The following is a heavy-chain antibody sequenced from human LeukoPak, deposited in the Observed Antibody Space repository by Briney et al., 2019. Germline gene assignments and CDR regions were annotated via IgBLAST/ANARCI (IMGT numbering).Heavy chain of an antibody. J-gene: IGHJ3*02. D-gene: IGHD6-13*01. CDR1: GGTFSSYA. CDR3: ARDRNSAGSFGYRVVAAAHEAFDI. CDR2: IIPIFGTA. Sequence: SVKVSCKASGGTFSSYAISWVRQAPGQGLEWMGGIIPIFGTANYAQKFQGRVTITADESTSTAYMELSSLRSEDTAVYYCARDRNSAGSFGYRVVAAAHEAFDIWGQGTMVTVSS. V-gene: IGHV1-69*13.